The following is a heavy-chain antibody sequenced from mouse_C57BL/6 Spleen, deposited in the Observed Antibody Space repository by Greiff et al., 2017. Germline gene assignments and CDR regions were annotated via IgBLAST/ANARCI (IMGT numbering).Heavy chain of an antibody. Sequence: VQLQQPGAELMKPGASVKLSCKATGYTFTGYWIEWVKQRPGHGLEWIGEILPGSGNTNYNEKFKGKATFTADTSSNTAYMQLSSLATEDSAIHYCARFHSLWYFDVWGTGTTVTVSS. CDR3: ARFHSLWYFDV. J-gene: IGHJ1*03. CDR1: GYTFTGYW. V-gene: IGHV1-9*01. CDR2: ILPGSGNT.